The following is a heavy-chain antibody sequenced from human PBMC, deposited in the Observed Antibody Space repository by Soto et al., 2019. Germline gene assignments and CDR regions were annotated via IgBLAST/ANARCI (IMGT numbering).Heavy chain of an antibody. V-gene: IGHV4-39*01. Sequence: SETLSLTCTFSGGSFSSSTYYWGWIRQPPGKGLEWIGSMYSGGNTYYNPSLKSRVTVSVDTSKNHFSLKLTSVTAADTAMYYCARQPYDSTGYYYGAWGQGTLVTVSS. D-gene: IGHD3-22*01. CDR1: GGSFSSSTYY. CDR3: ARQPYDSTGYYYGA. CDR2: MYSGGNT. J-gene: IGHJ5*02.